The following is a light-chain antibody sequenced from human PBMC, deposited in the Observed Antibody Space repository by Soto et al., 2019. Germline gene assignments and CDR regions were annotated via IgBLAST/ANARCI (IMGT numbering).Light chain of an antibody. V-gene: IGLV2-14*01. CDR1: SSDVSGFEY. Sequence: QSVLSQPASVSGSPGQSITISCTGTSSDVSGFEYVSWYQHQPGKAPKLIIYDVTKRPSGVSNRFSGSKSGNTASLTISGIQAEDEGDYYCGSITRSSTSVFGTGTKVTVL. J-gene: IGLJ1*01. CDR3: GSITRSSTSV. CDR2: DVT.